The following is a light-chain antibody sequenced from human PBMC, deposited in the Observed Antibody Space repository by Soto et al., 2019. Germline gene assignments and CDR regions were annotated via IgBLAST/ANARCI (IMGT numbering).Light chain of an antibody. J-gene: IGKJ1*01. CDR2: GAS. Sequence: IGLTQSPGTLSLSTRERATLSCRASQSLSSSQLAWYQQKPGQAPRLLIYGASTRATGIPVRFSGSGSGTEFTLTISSLQSEDFAVYYCYQYGSTPPTCGQGTKG. CDR1: QSLSSSQ. CDR3: YQYGSTPPT. V-gene: IGKV3-20*01.